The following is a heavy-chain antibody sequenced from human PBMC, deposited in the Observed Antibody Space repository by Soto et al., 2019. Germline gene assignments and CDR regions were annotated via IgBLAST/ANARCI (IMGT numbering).Heavy chain of an antibody. CDR1: GYTFVSYA. CDR2: INPSNGNT. J-gene: IGHJ3*02. Sequence: QVHIVQSGAEVKEPGASVNISCKTSGYTFVSYAIHWVRQAPGQGLEWMGWINPSNGNTRYSQKFQGRVSITRDTSASTAYMELSSLKSADTAVYYCARRVSAFDMWGQGTKVTGSS. D-gene: IGHD2-8*01. V-gene: IGHV1-3*01. CDR3: ARRVSAFDM.